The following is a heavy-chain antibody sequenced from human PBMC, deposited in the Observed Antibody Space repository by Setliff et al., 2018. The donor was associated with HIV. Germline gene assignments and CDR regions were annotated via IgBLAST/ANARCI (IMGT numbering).Heavy chain of an antibody. CDR2: IYPGDSDT. V-gene: IGHV5-51*01. Sequence: GESLKISCKASGYNFTNYWIGWVRQMPGKGLEWMGIIYPGDSDTRYSPSFQGQVTIAVDKSITTAYLQWTSLKASDTAMYYCATRGTNWGQGTLDTVSS. CDR3: ATRGTN. J-gene: IGHJ4*02. CDR1: GYNFTNYW. D-gene: IGHD3-16*01.